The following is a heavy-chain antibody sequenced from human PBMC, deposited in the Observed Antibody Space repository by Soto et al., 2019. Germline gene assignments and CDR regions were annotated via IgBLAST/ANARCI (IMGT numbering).Heavy chain of an antibody. CDR2: ISSGGSP. CDR3: TLNHCAGGGCYDRDY. J-gene: IGHJ1*01. Sequence: VQLQEAGPGLVKPSQTLSLTCDVSDESVTSPGNYWNCIRQRPDTGLEWIGYISSGGSPFYNPSLNSRVSISLDTSKTVISLTLRSVTAADPAIYCCTLNHCAGGGCYDRDYWGRGARVTVSA. V-gene: IGHV4-31*11. CDR1: DESVTSPGNY. D-gene: IGHD2-15*01.